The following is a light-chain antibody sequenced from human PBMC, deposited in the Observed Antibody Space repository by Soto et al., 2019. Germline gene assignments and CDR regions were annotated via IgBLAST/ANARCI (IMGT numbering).Light chain of an antibody. CDR1: SSDVGAYNY. V-gene: IGLV2-8*01. CDR3: TSYACGNNV. CDR2: EVN. Sequence: QSALTQPPSASGSPGQSVTISCSGTSSDVGAYNYVSWYQQHPGKVPKLMVYEVNKRPSGVPDRFSGSKSGNTASLTVAGLQPEDEADYYCTSYACGNNVFVTGTKLTVL. J-gene: IGLJ1*01.